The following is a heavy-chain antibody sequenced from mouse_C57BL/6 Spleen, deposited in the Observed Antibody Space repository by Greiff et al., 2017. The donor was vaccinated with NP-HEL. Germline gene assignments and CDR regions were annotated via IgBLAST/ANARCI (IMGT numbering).Heavy chain of an antibody. V-gene: IGHV1-26*01. CDR1: GYTFTDYY. J-gene: IGHJ1*03. CDR2: INPNNGGT. Sequence: EVQLQQSGPELVKPGASVKISCKASGYTFTDYYMNWVKQSHGKSLEWIGDINPNNGGTSYNQKFKGKATLTVDKSSSTAYMELRSLTSEDSAVYYCARGIYDYDGYFDVWGTGTTVTVSS. D-gene: IGHD2-4*01. CDR3: ARGIYDYDGYFDV.